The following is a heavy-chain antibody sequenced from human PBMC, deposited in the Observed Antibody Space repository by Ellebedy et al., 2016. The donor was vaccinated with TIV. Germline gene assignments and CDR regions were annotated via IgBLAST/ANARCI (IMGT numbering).Heavy chain of an antibody. D-gene: IGHD3-3*01. CDR1: GFTFNNYD. CDR3: ARNTIRAFDY. Sequence: GGSLRLXCAASGFTFNNYDMTWVRQAPGKGLEWVPVISGSGGSTYYADSVKGRFTISRDNSKNTLYLQMNSLKAEDTALYYCARNTIRAFDYWGQGTLVTVSS. J-gene: IGHJ4*02. V-gene: IGHV3-23*01. CDR2: ISGSGGST.